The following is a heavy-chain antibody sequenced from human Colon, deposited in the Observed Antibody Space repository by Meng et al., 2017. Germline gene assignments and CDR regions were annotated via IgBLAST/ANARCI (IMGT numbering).Heavy chain of an antibody. Sequence: VQLLESGPGLVRPSGTLSLPCAVSGGSITTNSYWSWVRQSPEKGLEWIGQIDHRGDPYYNPSLKSRVTMSVDRSKSQVSLQLTSVTAADTAVYYCARHGGYYQDYWGQGTLVTVSS. V-gene: IGHV4-4*02. J-gene: IGHJ4*02. CDR2: IDHRGDP. CDR3: ARHGGYYQDY. CDR1: GGSITTNSY. D-gene: IGHD4-23*01.